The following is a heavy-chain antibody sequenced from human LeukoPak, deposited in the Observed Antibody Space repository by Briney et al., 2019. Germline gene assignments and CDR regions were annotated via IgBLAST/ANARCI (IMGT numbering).Heavy chain of an antibody. J-gene: IGHJ3*02. D-gene: IGHD2-15*01. CDR3: ARGGYFGYCSRGSCPDAFDI. V-gene: IGHV1-18*01. CDR2: ISAYNGNT. CDR1: GYTFTSYG. Sequence: ASVKVSCKASGYTFTSYGISWVRQAPGQGLEWMGWISAYNGNTNYAQKLQGRVTMTTDTSTSTAYMELRSLRSDDTAVYYCARGGYFGYCSRGSCPDAFDIWGQGTMVTVSS.